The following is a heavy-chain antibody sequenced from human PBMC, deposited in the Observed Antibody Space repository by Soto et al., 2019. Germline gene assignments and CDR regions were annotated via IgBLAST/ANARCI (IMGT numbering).Heavy chain of an antibody. J-gene: IGHJ3*02. CDR3: AKDQAGYYDWAGAFDI. D-gene: IGHD3-3*01. V-gene: IGHV3-30*18. CDR1: GFTFSSYG. Sequence: QVQLVESGGGVVQPGRSLRLSCAASGFTFSSYGMHWVRQAPGKGLEWVAVISYDGSNKYYADSVKGRFTISRDNSKNTLYLQTNSLRAEDTAVYYCAKDQAGYYDWAGAFDIWGQGTMVTVSS. CDR2: ISYDGSNK.